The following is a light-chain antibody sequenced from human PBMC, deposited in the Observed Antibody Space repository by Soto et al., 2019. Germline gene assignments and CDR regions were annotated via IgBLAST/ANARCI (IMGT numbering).Light chain of an antibody. Sequence: DIVMTQSPDSLAVSLGERATINCKSSQSVLYSSNNKNYLAWYQQKPGQPPKLLIYWASTRESGVPDRFSGSGSGTDFTLTISSLQAEDVAVYYCQQYYSTPLTFGGGTPVAIK. V-gene: IGKV4-1*01. CDR3: QQYYSTPLT. J-gene: IGKJ4*01. CDR1: QSVLYSSNNKNY. CDR2: WAS.